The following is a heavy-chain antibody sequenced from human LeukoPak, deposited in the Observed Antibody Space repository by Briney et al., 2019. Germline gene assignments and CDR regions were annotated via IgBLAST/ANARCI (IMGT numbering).Heavy chain of an antibody. CDR1: GYTFIGYY. CDR3: ARGDLLGDQGSDYYYYMDV. CDR2: IIPILGTT. D-gene: IGHD2-21*02. Sequence: EASVKVSCKASGYTFIGYYMHWVRQAPGQGLEWMGGIIPILGTTNYAQKFQGRVTITADKSTTTAYIELSSLRSEDTAVYYCARGDLLGDQGSDYYYYMDVWGKGTTVTISS. V-gene: IGHV1-69*06. J-gene: IGHJ6*03.